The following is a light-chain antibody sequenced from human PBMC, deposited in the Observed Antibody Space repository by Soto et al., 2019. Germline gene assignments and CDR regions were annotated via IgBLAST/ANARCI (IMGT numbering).Light chain of an antibody. CDR2: GAS. J-gene: IGKJ2*01. CDR1: QTVSSSY. Sequence: ETLLTQSPGTLSLSPGERATLSCRASQTVSSSYLAWYQQKPGQAPRLLIYGASTRATGIPDRFIGSGSGTDFTLTISRLEPEDFAVFYCQQSVNSPYTFGQGTKVDIK. CDR3: QQSVNSPYT. V-gene: IGKV3-20*01.